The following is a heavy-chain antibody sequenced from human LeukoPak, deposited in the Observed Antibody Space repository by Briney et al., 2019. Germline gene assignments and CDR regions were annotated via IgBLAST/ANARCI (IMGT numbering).Heavy chain of an antibody. Sequence: PGGSLRLSCAASGFTFSNSWMSWLRQAPGKGLEWVANMKPDGGEKRYVGSVEGRFIISRDNAKNSLYLQMNSLRVEDTAVYFCARDGSGYSNTWGQGTLVTVSS. CDR3: ARDGSGYSNT. J-gene: IGHJ4*02. D-gene: IGHD3-10*01. V-gene: IGHV3-7*01. CDR1: GFTFSNSW. CDR2: MKPDGGEK.